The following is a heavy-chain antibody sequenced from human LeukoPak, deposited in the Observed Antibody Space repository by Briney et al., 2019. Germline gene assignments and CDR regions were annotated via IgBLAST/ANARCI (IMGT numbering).Heavy chain of an antibody. Sequence: PGGSLRLSCAASGFTFSSYAMSWVRQAPGKGLEWVSAISGSGGSTYYADSVKGRFAISRDNSKNTLYLQMNSLRAEDTAVYYCAKDQKQWLVQDAFDIWGQGTMVTVSS. CDR2: ISGSGGST. V-gene: IGHV3-23*01. CDR3: AKDQKQWLVQDAFDI. J-gene: IGHJ3*02. D-gene: IGHD6-19*01. CDR1: GFTFSSYA.